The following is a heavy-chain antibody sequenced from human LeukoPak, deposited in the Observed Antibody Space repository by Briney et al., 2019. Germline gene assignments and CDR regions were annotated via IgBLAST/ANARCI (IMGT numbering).Heavy chain of an antibody. CDR1: GGSINSGNYY. V-gene: IGHV4-61*02. J-gene: IGHJ6*03. D-gene: IGHD1-26*01. CDR3: ARGIVSPRFYDYMDV. Sequence: PSETLSLTCTVSGGSINSGNYYWTWIRQPAGKGLEWIGRFFATGSTSSSHNPSLSGQASISVDTSKNQFSLELTSVTAADTAVYYCARGIVSPRFYDYMDVWGKGTTVTVSS. CDR2: FFATGST.